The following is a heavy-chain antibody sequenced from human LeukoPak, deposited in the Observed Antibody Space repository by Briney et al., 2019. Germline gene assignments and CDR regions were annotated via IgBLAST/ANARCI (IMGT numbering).Heavy chain of an antibody. V-gene: IGHV1-2*02. CDR2: INPNSGGT. D-gene: IGHD3-10*01. Sequence: ASVMVSCKASGYTFTGYYMHWVRQAPGQGLEWMGWINPNSGGTNYAQKFQGRVTMTRDTSTSTVYMELSSLRSEDTAVYYCARGPRITMVRGGQWYYYMDVWGKGTTVTISS. CDR1: GYTFTGYY. CDR3: ARGPRITMVRGGQWYYYMDV. J-gene: IGHJ6*03.